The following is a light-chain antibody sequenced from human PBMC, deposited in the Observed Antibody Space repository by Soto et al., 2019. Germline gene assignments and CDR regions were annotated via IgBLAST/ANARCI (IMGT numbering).Light chain of an antibody. V-gene: IGLV2-8*01. CDR2: ELS. CDR3: SSLGV. CDR1: SNDVGVYNY. J-gene: IGLJ1*01. Sequence: QSALTQPTSASGSPGQSVTISCTGTSNDVGVYNYVSWYQQHPGKAPKLMIYELSKRPSGVPDRFSGSKSGNTASLTVSGLQAEDDADYYCSSLGVFGTGTKLTVL.